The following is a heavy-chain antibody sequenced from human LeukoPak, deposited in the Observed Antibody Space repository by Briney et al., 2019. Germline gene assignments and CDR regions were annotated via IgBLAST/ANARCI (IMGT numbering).Heavy chain of an antibody. CDR1: GFTVSSYW. CDR2: INSDGSST. V-gene: IGHV3-74*01. D-gene: IGHD2/OR15-2a*01. J-gene: IGHJ4*02. CDR3: VSFYETY. Sequence: GGSLRLSCAASGFTVSSYWMHWVRQAPGKGLVWVSRINSDGSSTNYADSVKGRFTISRDNAKNTVYLQMNSLRAEDTAVYYCVSFYETYWGRGTLVTVSS.